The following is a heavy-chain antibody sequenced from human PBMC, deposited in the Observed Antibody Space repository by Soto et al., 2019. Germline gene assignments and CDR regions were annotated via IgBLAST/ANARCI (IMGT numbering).Heavy chain of an antibody. CDR1: GGSISSYY. V-gene: IGHV4-59*13. J-gene: IGHJ5*02. CDR3: ARASSTRGYSYGYWFDP. D-gene: IGHD5-18*01. CDR2: IYYSGST. Sequence: PSETLSLTCTVSGGSISSYYWSWIRQPPGKGLEWIGYIYYSGSTNYNPSLKSRVTISVDTSKNQFSLKLSSVTAADTAVYYCARASSTRGYSYGYWFDPWGQGTLVTVSS.